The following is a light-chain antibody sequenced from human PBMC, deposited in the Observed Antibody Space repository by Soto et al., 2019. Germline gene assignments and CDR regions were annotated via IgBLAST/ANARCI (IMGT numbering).Light chain of an antibody. CDR3: QQYGNSPRT. CDR2: GAS. J-gene: IGKJ1*01. V-gene: IGKV3-20*01. CDR1: QSVSSTY. Sequence: EIVLTQSPGTLSLSPGERATLSCRASQSVSSTYLAWYQQKQGQAPRLLIYGASSRATGIPDRFSGSGSGTDFTLTISRLEPEDFAVYYCQQYGNSPRTLGQGTKVEI.